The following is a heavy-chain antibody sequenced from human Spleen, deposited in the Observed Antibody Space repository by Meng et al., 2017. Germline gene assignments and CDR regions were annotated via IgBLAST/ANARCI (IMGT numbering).Heavy chain of an antibody. J-gene: IGHJ3*02. CDR3: ARGGTNWGSFDI. CDR2: TYYRSTWYN. CDR1: GDSVSSNSAA. D-gene: IGHD7-27*01. V-gene: IGHV6-1*01. Sequence: HVPLQQSAPGLVNPSQTLSLTCDISGDSVSSNSAAWSWIRQSPSRGLEWLGRTYYRSTWYNDYAAFVRGRITINPDTSKNQFSLHLNSVTPEDTAVYYCARGGTNWGSFDIWGQGTMVTVSS.